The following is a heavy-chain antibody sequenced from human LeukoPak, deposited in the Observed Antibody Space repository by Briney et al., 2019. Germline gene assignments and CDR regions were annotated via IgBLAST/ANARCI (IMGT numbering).Heavy chain of an antibody. J-gene: IGHJ4*02. CDR2: IDPAGTDT. CDR1: GFSFNSYW. V-gene: IGHV3-7*01. D-gene: IGHD6-19*01. CDR3: GRFGYVAGIDL. Sequence: GGSLRLSCAASGFSFNSYWMTWVRQPPGRGLEWVANIDPAGTDTYYVDPVKSRFTISRDNAKNLVYLQMNTLRAEDTAVYSCGRFGYVAGIDLWGQGTLVTVSS.